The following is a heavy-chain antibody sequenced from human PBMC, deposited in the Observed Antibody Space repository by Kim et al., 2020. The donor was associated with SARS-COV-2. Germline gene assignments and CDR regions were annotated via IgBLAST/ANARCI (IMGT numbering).Heavy chain of an antibody. CDR3: AGTASSSWWSHDY. J-gene: IGHJ4*02. Sequence: GESLKISCKGSGYSFTSYWISWVRQMPGKGLEWMGRIDPSDSYTNYSPSFQGHVTISADKSISTAYLQWSSLKASDTAMYYCAGTASSSWWSHDYWGQGTLVTVSS. CDR1: GYSFTSYW. V-gene: IGHV5-10-1*01. CDR2: IDPSDSYT. D-gene: IGHD6-13*01.